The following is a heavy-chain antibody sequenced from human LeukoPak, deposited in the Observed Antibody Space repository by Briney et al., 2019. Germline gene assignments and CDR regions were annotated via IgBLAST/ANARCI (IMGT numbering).Heavy chain of an antibody. CDR3: ARAHSAYSYDY. J-gene: IGHJ4*02. D-gene: IGHD3-22*01. CDR2: INANNGGT. V-gene: IGHV1-2*02. CDR1: GYTFTSYY. Sequence: ASVKVSCKACGYTFTSYYMHWVRRAPGQGLEWMGWINANNGGTIYAQKFQGRVTMTRDTSISTAYMELSRLRSDDTAVYYCARAHSAYSYDYWGQGTLVLVSS.